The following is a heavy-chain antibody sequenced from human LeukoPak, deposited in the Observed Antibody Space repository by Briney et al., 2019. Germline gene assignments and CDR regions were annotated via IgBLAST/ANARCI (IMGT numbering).Heavy chain of an antibody. CDR2: INHSGST. D-gene: IGHD2-2*01. CDR1: GGSFSGYY. J-gene: IGHJ5*02. Sequence: PSETLSLTCAVYGGSFSGYYWSWIRQPPGKGLEWIGEINHSGSTNYNPSLKSRVTISVDTSKNQFSLKLSSVTAADTAVYYCARLLAPPVHRYCSSTSCRPNWFDPWGQGTLVTVSS. CDR3: ARLLAPPVHRYCSSTSCRPNWFDP. V-gene: IGHV4-34*01.